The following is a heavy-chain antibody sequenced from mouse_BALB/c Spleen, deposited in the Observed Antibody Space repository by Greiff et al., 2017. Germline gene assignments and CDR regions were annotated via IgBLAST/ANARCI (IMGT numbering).Heavy chain of an antibody. J-gene: IGHJ3*01. Sequence: QVQLQQPGAELVKPGASVKLSCKASGYTFTSYWMHWVKQRPGQGLEWIGEINPSNGRTNYNEKFKSKATLTVDKSSSTAYMQLSSLTSEDSAVYYCARGLGAWFAYWGQGTLVPVSA. D-gene: IGHD2-4*01. CDR2: INPSNGRT. CDR3: ARGLGAWFAY. V-gene: IGHV1S81*02. CDR1: GYTFTSYW.